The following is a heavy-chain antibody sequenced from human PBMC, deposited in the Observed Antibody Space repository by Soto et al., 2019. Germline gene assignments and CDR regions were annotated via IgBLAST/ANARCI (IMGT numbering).Heavy chain of an antibody. D-gene: IGHD2-21*02. CDR2: IGASGDIT. J-gene: IGHJ4*02. CDR3: AKDDFTDRGDDYFDY. CDR1: GFSFTNFA. Sequence: GGSLRLSCAASGFSFTNFAMSWVRQAPGKGLEWVAGIGASGDITWYADSVKGRLSISRDNSKNTLYLQLNSLRFEDTAVYYCAKDDFTDRGDDYFDYWGPGSLVTVSS. V-gene: IGHV3-23*01.